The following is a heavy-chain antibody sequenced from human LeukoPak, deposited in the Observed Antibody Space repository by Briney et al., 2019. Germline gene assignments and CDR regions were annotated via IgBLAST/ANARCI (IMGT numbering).Heavy chain of an antibody. D-gene: IGHD6-19*01. V-gene: IGHV4-59*01. J-gene: IGHJ4*02. CDR1: GGSISSDY. CDR3: ARDGDSSGWENYFDY. Sequence: SETLSLTCTVSGGSISSDYWSWIRQPPGKGLEWIGYIYYSGSTNYNPSLKSRVTISVDTSKNQFSLKLSSVTAADTAVYYCARDGDSSGWENYFDYWGQGTLVTVSS. CDR2: IYYSGST.